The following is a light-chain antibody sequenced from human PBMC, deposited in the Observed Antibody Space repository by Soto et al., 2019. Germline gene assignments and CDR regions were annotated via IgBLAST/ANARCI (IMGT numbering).Light chain of an antibody. CDR3: QQYSHYPWT. CDR2: QAS. CDR1: QSINKW. Sequence: DITMTQSPSTLSASPGDRVIITCRASQSINKWLAWYQQRPGEAPKLLSYQASHLQSGVPSRFSGSGSETEFSLTISSLQPADFATYYFQQYSHYPWTFGQGTKVEIK. J-gene: IGKJ1*01. V-gene: IGKV1-5*03.